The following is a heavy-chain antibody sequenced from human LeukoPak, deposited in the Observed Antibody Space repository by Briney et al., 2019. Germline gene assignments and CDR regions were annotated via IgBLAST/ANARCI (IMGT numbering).Heavy chain of an antibody. CDR1: GGSISSYY. CDR2: IYYSGST. V-gene: IGHV4-59*12. D-gene: IGHD6-6*01. CDR3: ARYSSSWPLAFDY. Sequence: SETLSLTCTVSGGSISSYYWSWIRQPPGKGLEWIGYIYYSGSTNYNPSLKSRVTISVDTSKNQFSLKLSSVTAADTAVYYCARYSSSWPLAFDYWGQGTLVTVSS. J-gene: IGHJ4*02.